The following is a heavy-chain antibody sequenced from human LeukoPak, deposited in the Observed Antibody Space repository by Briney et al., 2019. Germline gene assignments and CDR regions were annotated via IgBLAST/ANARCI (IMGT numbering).Heavy chain of an antibody. CDR3: AKSMDILTGYLWSLDY. CDR2: ISYDGSNK. V-gene: IGHV3-30*04. D-gene: IGHD3-9*01. CDR1: GFTLRSYD. Sequence: GGSLRLSCAVSGFTLRSYDMHWVRQAPGKGLEWVAVISYDGSNKYYTDSVKGRFTISRDNSKNTLYLQMNSLRAEDTAVYYCAKSMDILTGYLWSLDYWGQGTLVTVSS. J-gene: IGHJ4*02.